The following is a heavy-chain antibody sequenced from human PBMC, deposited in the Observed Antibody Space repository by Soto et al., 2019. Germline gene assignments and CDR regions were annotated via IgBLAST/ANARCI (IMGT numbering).Heavy chain of an antibody. V-gene: IGHV3-23*01. D-gene: IGHD3-22*01. J-gene: IGHJ4*02. CDR2: ISGSGGST. CDR3: AKAPSYYDSSGYYYPFDY. CDR1: GFTFSSYA. Sequence: GGSLRLSCAASGFTFSSYAMSWVRQAPGKGLEWVSAISGSGGSTYYADSVKGRFTISRDNSKNTLYLQMNSLRAEDTAVYHCAKAPSYYDSSGYYYPFDYWGQGTLVTVSS.